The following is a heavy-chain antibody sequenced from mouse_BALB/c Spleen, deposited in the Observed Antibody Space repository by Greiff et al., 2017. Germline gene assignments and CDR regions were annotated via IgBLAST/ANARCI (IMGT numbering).Heavy chain of an antibody. CDR1: GFTFSSYT. CDR3: ARGYYYAMDY. CDR2: ISNGGGST. J-gene: IGHJ4*01. V-gene: IGHV5-12-2*01. Sequence: EVKLVESGGGLVQPGGSLKLSCAASGFTFSSYTMSWVRQTPEKRLEWVAYISNGGGSTYYPDTVKGRFTISRDNAKNTLYLQMSSLKSEDTAMYYCARGYYYAMDYWGQGTSVTVSS.